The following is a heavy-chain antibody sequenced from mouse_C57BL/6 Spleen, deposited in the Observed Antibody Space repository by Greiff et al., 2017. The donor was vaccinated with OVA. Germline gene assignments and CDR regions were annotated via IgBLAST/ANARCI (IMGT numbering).Heavy chain of an antibody. CDR3: TRDGEGYYLAAGFAY. Sequence: EVQLMESGEGLVKPGGSLKLSCAASGFTFSSYAMSWVRQTPEKRLEWVAYISSGGGYIYYADTVKGRFTISRDNARNTLYLQMSSLKSEDTAMYYCTRDGEGYYLAAGFAYWGQGTLVTVSA. CDR2: ISSGGGYI. CDR1: GFTFSSYA. D-gene: IGHD1-1*01. V-gene: IGHV5-9-1*02. J-gene: IGHJ3*01.